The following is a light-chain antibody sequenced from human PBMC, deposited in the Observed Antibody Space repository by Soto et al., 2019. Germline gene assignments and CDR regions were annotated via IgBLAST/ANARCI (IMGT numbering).Light chain of an antibody. CDR3: QQRRELFT. V-gene: IGKV3-11*01. J-gene: IGKJ4*01. CDR2: DSS. CDR1: QSVGSS. Sequence: IVLTQSPATPSLSPGERATLSFRASQSVGSSLAWYQQKPGQPPSLLLYDSSNSATGIPARFSGSGSGTDFTLTISSREPAEFAVYYCQQRRELFTFGGGTKVDIK.